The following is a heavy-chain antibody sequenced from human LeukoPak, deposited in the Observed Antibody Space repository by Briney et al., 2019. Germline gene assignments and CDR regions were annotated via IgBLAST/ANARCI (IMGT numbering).Heavy chain of an antibody. D-gene: IGHD5-24*01. CDR1: GYTFTSYD. CDR2: MNPNSGNT. CDR3: ARSLARWLQFLGGY. J-gene: IGHJ4*02. Sequence: ASVKVSCKASGYTFTSYDINGVRQATGQGLEGMGWMNPNSGNTGYAQKFQGRVTMTRNTSISTAYMELSSLRSEDTAVYYCARSLARWLQFLGGYWGQGTLVTVSS. V-gene: IGHV1-8*01.